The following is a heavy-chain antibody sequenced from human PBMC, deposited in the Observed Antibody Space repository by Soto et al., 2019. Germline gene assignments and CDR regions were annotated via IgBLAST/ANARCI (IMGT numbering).Heavy chain of an antibody. CDR1: GFTFSNAW. V-gene: IGHV3-15*07. D-gene: IGHD6-13*01. CDR3: AKDRAAAGSPLDP. Sequence: GGSLRLSCAASGFTFSNAWMNWVRQAPGKGLEWVGRIKSKTDGGTTDYAAPVKGRFTISRDDSKNTLYLQMNSLRAEDTAVYYCAKDRAAAGSPLDPWGQGTLVTVSS. J-gene: IGHJ5*02. CDR2: IKSKTDGGTT.